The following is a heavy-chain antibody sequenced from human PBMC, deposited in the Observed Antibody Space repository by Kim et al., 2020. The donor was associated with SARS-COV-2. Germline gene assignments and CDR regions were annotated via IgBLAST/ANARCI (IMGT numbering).Heavy chain of an antibody. D-gene: IGHD3-22*01. J-gene: IGHJ3*02. CDR1: GYTFTSYG. CDR3: ARTSGYYYFPDAFDI. V-gene: IGHV1-18*01. CDR2: ISAYNGNT. Sequence: ASVKVSCKASGYTFTSYGISWVRQAPGQGLEWMGWISAYNGNTNYAQKLQGRVTMTTDTSTSTAYMELRSLRSDDTAVYYCARTSGYYYFPDAFDIWGQGTMVTVSS.